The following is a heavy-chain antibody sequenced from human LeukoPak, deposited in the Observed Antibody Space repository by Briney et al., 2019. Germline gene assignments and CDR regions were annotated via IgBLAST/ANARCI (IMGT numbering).Heavy chain of an antibody. D-gene: IGHD2-15*01. CDR1: GFTFSSYS. V-gene: IGHV3-48*01. CDR3: ARIGGLDFDY. J-gene: IGHJ4*02. CDR2: ISSSSSTI. Sequence: GGSLRLSCAASGFTFSSYSMNWVRQAPGKGLEWVSYISSSSSTIYYADSEKGRFTISRDNAKNSLYLQMNSLRAEDTAVYYCARIGGLDFDYWGQGTLVTVSS.